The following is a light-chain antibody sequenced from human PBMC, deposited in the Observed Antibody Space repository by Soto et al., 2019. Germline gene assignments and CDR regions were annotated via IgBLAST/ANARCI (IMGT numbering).Light chain of an antibody. V-gene: IGKV3-11*01. CDR1: QSLSGH. Sequence: EIVLTQSPATLSLSPGERATLSCRASQSLSGHLAWFQQKPGQPPRLLIYDASNRATGVPARFSGSGSGTAFTLTISSLEPEDFAVYFCQLRNNWPPIFTFGPGTKVDFK. J-gene: IGKJ3*01. CDR3: QLRNNWPPIFT. CDR2: DAS.